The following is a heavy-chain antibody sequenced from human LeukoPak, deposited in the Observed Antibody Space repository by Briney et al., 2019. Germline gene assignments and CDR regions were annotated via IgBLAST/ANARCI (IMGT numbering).Heavy chain of an antibody. CDR2: IVVGSGNT. CDR1: GFTFTNSA. CDR3: AAVLAAAAP. V-gene: IGHV1-58*02. J-gene: IGHJ5*02. Sequence: SVKVPCKASGFTFTNSAMQWVRQARGQRLEWIGWIVVGSGNTNYAQRFQERVTITRDMSASTAYMELSSLRPEDTAVYYCAAVLAAAAPWGQGTLVTVSS. D-gene: IGHD6-25*01.